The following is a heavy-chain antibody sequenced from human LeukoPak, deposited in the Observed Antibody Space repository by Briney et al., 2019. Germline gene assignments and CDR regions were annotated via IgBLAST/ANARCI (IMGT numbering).Heavy chain of an antibody. CDR2: INEDGSGK. D-gene: IGHD4-17*01. V-gene: IGHV3-7*03. CDR3: ARAVTSTEGY. Sequence: GGSLRLSCAASGFTFSRYWMTWVRQAPGRGLEWVASINEDGSGKHYVDSVKGRFTISRDNAQKSVYLEMNSLRAEDTAVYYCARAVTSTEGYWGQGSLVTVSS. CDR1: GFTFSRYW. J-gene: IGHJ4*02.